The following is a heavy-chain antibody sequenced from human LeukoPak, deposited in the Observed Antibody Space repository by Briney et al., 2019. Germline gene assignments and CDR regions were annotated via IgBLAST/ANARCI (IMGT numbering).Heavy chain of an antibody. Sequence: SETMSLTCTVSGDSINDHYWSWIRQPPGEGLEWIGYVHSSGSTNYNPSLKGRVTMPVDTSKNQFSLSLSSVTAADTAVYYCARPGQSAWWVYFNYWGQGILVTVSS. CDR1: GDSINDHY. D-gene: IGHD2-15*01. J-gene: IGHJ4*02. CDR3: ARPGQSAWWVYFNY. CDR2: VHSSGST. V-gene: IGHV4-4*09.